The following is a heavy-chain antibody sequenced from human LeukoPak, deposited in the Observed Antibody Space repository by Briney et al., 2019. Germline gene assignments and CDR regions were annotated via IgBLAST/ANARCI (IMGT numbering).Heavy chain of an antibody. CDR3: AREPRYCTTTGCYPRWFDP. CDR2: IHSNGIT. Sequence: SETLSLTCTVSGVSITAYFWSWIRQPPGKGLEWVGYIHSNGITKYSPSLRSRLTMSLDTSKNQVSLKLKSVTAADTAVYSCAREPRYCTTTGCYPRWFDPWGQGTLVTVSS. V-gene: IGHV4-4*08. J-gene: IGHJ5*02. D-gene: IGHD2-2*01. CDR1: GVSITAYF.